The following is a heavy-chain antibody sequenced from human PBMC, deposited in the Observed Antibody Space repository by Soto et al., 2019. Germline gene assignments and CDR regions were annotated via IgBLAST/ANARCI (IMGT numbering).Heavy chain of an antibody. V-gene: IGHV3-30*18. CDR2: ISYDGSNK. CDR1: GFSFSSYG. D-gene: IGHD3-16*02. CDR3: AKALGELSPESYDY. J-gene: IGHJ4*02. Sequence: QVQVVESGGGVVQPGRSLRLSCEASGFSFSSYGMHWVRQAPGKGLEWVAFISYDGSNKYYVDSVQGRFTIFRDSSRNALYLQMNSLRPEDTAVYYCAKALGELSPESYDYWGQGTLVTVSS.